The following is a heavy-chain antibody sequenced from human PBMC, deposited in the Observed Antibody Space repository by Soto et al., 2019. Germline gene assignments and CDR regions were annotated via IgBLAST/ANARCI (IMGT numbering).Heavy chain of an antibody. CDR1: GFTFSDYY. V-gene: IGHV3-11*01. D-gene: IGHD1-7*01. CDR2: ISSSGSTI. J-gene: IGHJ4*02. Sequence: GGSLRLFCAASGFTFSDYYMSWIRQAPGKGLEWVSYISSSGSTIYYADSVKGRFTISRDNAKNSLYLQMNSLRAEDMAVYYCARETYNWNYVFDYWGQGTLVTVSS. CDR3: ARETYNWNYVFDY.